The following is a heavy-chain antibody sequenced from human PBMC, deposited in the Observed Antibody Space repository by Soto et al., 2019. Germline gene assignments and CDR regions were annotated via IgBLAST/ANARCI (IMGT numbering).Heavy chain of an antibody. Sequence: EVQLLESGGGLVQPGGSLRLSCAASGFTFSSYGMSWVRQAPGKGLEWVSAISGRGGSTYYADSVKGRFTISRDNSKNSLDLQLNRLGANDVAVYYCANEPNDFWSGYCGGWFDPWGQGTLVTVSS. D-gene: IGHD3-3*01. CDR2: ISGRGGST. V-gene: IGHV3-23*01. J-gene: IGHJ5*02. CDR1: GFTFSSYG. CDR3: ANEPNDFWSGYCGGWFDP.